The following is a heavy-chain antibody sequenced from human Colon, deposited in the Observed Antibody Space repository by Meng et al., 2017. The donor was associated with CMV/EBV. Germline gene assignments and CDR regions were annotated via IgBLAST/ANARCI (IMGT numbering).Heavy chain of an antibody. V-gene: IGHV4-59*08. Sequence: QVQLQESGPGLVKPSETLPLTCSVSGGSISSYYWSWIRQPPGKGLELIGYISYTGSTNYNSSLQSRVTLSVDTSKNQFSLKLNSVTAADTAVYYCARLYQFDWLLQYYFDYWGQGTLVTVSS. CDR2: ISYTGST. CDR1: GGSISSYY. J-gene: IGHJ4*02. D-gene: IGHD3-9*01. CDR3: ARLYQFDWLLQYYFDY.